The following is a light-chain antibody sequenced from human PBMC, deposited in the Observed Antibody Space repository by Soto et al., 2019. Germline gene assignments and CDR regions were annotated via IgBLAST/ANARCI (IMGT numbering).Light chain of an antibody. CDR3: QTWTTGIQV. CDR2: LNSDGSH. CDR1: SGHSSYA. Sequence: QAVLTQSPSASASLGTSVKLTCTLSSGHSSYAIAWHQQQPEKGPRYLVKLNSDGSHSKGDGIPDRFSGSSSGAERYLTISSLQSEDEADYYCQTWTTGIQVFGGGTKLTVL. V-gene: IGLV4-69*01. J-gene: IGLJ2*01.